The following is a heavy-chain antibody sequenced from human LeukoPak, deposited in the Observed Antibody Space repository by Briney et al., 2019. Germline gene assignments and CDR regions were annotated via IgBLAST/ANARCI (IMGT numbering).Heavy chain of an antibody. CDR2: IKSKRDGRTT. CDR3: TAAPRGYCSGGSCSYAFDI. V-gene: IGHV3-15*01. J-gene: IGHJ3*02. Sequence: GGSLRLSCAASTFTFSNACMSWVRQAPGKGREWVGRIKSKRDGRTTDYAAPVKGRFIISRDDSKNTLYLQMNSLKTEDTAVYYCTAAPRGYCSGGSCSYAFDIWGQGTMVTVSS. D-gene: IGHD2-15*01. CDR1: TFTFSNAC.